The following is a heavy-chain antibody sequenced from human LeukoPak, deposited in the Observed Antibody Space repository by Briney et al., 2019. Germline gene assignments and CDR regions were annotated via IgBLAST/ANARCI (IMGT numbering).Heavy chain of an antibody. CDR3: AKRDTSGSYYFDY. CDR1: GFTFSSYA. CDR2: FSGISTNT. D-gene: IGHD3-22*01. J-gene: IGHJ4*02. Sequence: GGSLRLSCVASGFTFSSYAISWVRQAPGKGLEWVSTFSGISTNTWYADSVKGRFTISRDNSKDTLYLQMNSLRVEDTAVYYCAKRDTSGSYYFDYWGQGTLVTVSS. V-gene: IGHV3-23*01.